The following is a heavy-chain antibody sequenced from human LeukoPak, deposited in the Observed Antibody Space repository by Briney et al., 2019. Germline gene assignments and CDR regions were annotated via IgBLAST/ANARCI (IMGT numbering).Heavy chain of an antibody. CDR1: GFTFSSYS. CDR2: ISSSSSTI. J-gene: IGHJ4*02. Sequence: NPGGSLRLSCAASGFTFSSYSMNWVRQAPGKGLEWVSYISSSSSTISYADSVKGRFTISRDNAKNSLYLQMNSLRAEDTAVYYCAKVSDLGQPWDWGQGTLVTVSS. CDR3: AKVSDLGQPWD. V-gene: IGHV3-48*04. D-gene: IGHD5/OR15-5a*01.